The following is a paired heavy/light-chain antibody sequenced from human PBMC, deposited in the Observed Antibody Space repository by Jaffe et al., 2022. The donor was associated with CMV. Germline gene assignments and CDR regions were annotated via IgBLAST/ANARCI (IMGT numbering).Heavy chain of an antibody. J-gene: IGHJ4*02. D-gene: IGHD6-13*01. CDR1: GGSLTGYY. Sequence: QVQLQQWGAGLLKPSETLSLTCAVYGGSLTGYYWTWIRQPPGKGLEWIGEINHSEKADYNPSLRSRVTISMDTSKNRFSLTVKSVTAADTAVYYCARGGGGPGQQLILGYWGQGTLITVSS. CDR3: ARGGGGPGQQLILGY. V-gene: IGHV4-34*01. CDR2: INHSEKA.
Light chain of an antibody. Sequence: DIVMTQSPDSLAVSLGERATINCKSSQSVLYSINNKNYLAWYQQKAGQAPKLLIFWASTRESGVPDRFSGSGSGTDFTLTISSLQSEDVAVYYCQQYFLTPRTFGQGTKVEI. CDR2: WAS. V-gene: IGKV4-1*01. J-gene: IGKJ1*01. CDR3: QQYFLTPRT. CDR1: QSVLYSINNKNY.